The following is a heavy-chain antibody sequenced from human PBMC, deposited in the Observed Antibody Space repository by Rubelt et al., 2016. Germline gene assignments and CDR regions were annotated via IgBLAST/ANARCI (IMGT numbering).Heavy chain of an antibody. CDR1: GFSFSSYA. CDR3: ATEGLRPSYYGMDI. V-gene: IGHV3-64*02. Sequence: RGGSLRLSCAVSGFSFSSYAMHWVRQAPGKGLEYVSGISSNGGSTYHADSVKGRFTISRDNSKNTLYLQMGSLRAEDMAVYYCATEGLRPSYYGMDIWGQGTTVTVSS. J-gene: IGHJ6*02. D-gene: IGHD4-17*01. CDR2: ISSNGGST.